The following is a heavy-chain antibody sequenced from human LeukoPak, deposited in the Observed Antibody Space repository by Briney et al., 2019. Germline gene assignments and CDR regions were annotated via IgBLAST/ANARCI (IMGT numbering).Heavy chain of an antibody. CDR2: IKRDGNEK. CDR3: ARGGYSSSYFWND. J-gene: IGHJ4*02. CDR1: GFTFSNCW. Sequence: GGSLRLSCAASGFTFSNCWMTWVRQAPGKGLEWVAHIKRDGNEKYYMDSVKGRFTISRDNAKNSLYLQMNSLRAEDTAVYYCARGGYSSSYFWNDWGQGILVTVSP. V-gene: IGHV3-7*01. D-gene: IGHD6-13*01.